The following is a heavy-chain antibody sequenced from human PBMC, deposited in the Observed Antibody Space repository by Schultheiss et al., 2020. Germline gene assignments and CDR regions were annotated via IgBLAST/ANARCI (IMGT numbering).Heavy chain of an antibody. CDR1: GGSISSYY. CDR2: IYYSGST. CDR3: ARLGISCWYVGDYYYYSMDV. J-gene: IGHJ6*02. V-gene: IGHV4-59*01. Sequence: SETLSLTCTVSGGSISSYYWSWIRQPPGKGLEWIGYIYYSGSTNYNPSLKSRVTISVDTSKNQFSLKLSYVTAADMAVYYCARLGISCWYVGDYYYYSMDVWGQGTTVTVSS. D-gene: IGHD6-19*01.